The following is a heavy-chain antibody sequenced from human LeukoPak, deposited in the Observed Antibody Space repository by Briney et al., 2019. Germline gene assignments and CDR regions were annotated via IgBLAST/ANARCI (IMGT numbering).Heavy chain of an antibody. CDR1: GLYFTDAW. J-gene: IGHJ4*02. D-gene: IGHD3-16*01. Sequence: GGSLRLSCAVSGLYFTDAWMSWVRLAPGKGLEWVGRIKSNVDGGTVDYMTPVKGGFTISRDDSKNTLYLQLNSLKTEDTAIYYCMSDPLNQGGVDYWGQGTLVTVSS. CDR2: IKSNVDGGTV. CDR3: MSDPLNQGGVDY. V-gene: IGHV3-15*01.